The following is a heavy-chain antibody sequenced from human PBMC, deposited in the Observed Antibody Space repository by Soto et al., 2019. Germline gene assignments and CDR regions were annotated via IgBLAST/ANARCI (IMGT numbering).Heavy chain of an antibody. J-gene: IGHJ4*02. D-gene: IGHD1-26*01. CDR1: GFIFSSYA. Sequence: GGSLRLSCAASGFIFSSYAIHWVRQAPGKGLEWVAVISYDGSNKYYADSVKGRFTISRDNSKNTLFLQMNSLRAEDMAVYYCARELRGLGAPRYYFDYWGQGTLVTVSS. V-gene: IGHV3-30-3*01. CDR3: ARELRGLGAPRYYFDY. CDR2: ISYDGSNK.